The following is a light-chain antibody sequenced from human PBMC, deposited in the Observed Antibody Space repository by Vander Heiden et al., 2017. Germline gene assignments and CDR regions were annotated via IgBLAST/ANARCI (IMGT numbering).Light chain of an antibody. CDR2: QDN. CDR3: QGWDGSTGV. J-gene: IGLJ1*01. Sequence: SYELTQPPSVSVSPGQTASITCSGDELGDKYVCWYQQKPGQSPVLVMYQDNKRPSGIPGRFSGSNSGDTATLTISGTQPMDEADFYCQGWDGSTGVFGTGTKVTVL. V-gene: IGLV3-1*01. CDR1: ELGDKY.